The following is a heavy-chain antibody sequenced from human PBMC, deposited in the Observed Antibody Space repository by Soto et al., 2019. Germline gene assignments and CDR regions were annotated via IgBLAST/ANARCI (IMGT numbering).Heavy chain of an antibody. CDR2: IYYSGST. D-gene: IGHD2-15*01. J-gene: IGHJ6*03. CDR3: ARQGYCSGGSCYQLYYYYYHYLDV. V-gene: IGHV4-39*01. Sequence: PGKGLEWIGSIYYSGSTYYNPSLKSRVTISVDTSKNQFSLKLSSVTAADTAVYYCARQGYCSGGSCYQLYYYYYHYLDVWGNGTTVSVS.